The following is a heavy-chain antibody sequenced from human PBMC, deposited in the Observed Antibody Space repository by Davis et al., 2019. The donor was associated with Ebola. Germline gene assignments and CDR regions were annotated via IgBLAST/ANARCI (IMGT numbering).Heavy chain of an antibody. CDR2: IHYSGSI. Sequence: SETLSLTCAVSDGSISISDYYWGWIRQPPGKGLEWIGSIHYSGSINYNPSLKSRVTISVDTSKNQFSLKLSSVTAADTAVYFCARGGGWFDPWGQGTLVTVSS. D-gene: IGHD3-16*01. CDR3: ARGGGWFDP. V-gene: IGHV4-39*01. CDR1: DGSISISDYY. J-gene: IGHJ5*02.